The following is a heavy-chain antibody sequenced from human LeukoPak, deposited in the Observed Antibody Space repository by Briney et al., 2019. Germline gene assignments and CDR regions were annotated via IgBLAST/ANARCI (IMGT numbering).Heavy chain of an antibody. CDR3: ARRAGEYAHPYDY. Sequence: GGSLRLSCTVSGFTVSSNSMSWVRQAPGKGLERVSFIYSGGNTHYSDSVKGGFTISRDNSKKTLYLQMNSLRVEDTALYYCARRAGEYAHPYDYGGQGTLVTVS. V-gene: IGHV3-53*01. CDR2: IYSGGNT. J-gene: IGHJ4*01. D-gene: IGHD4-17*01. CDR1: GFTVSSNS.